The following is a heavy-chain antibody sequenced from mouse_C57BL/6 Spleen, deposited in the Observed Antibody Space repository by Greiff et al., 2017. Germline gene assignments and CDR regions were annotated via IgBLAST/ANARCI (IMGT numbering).Heavy chain of an antibody. V-gene: IGHV1-18*01. Sequence: EVQLQQSGPELVKPGASVKIPCKASGYTFTDYNMDWVKQSHGKSLEWIGDINPNNGGTIYNQKFKGKATLTVDKSSSTAYMELRSLTSEDTAVYYCARIYYGSSYVRAMDYWGQGTSVTVSS. CDR2: INPNNGGT. J-gene: IGHJ4*01. CDR1: GYTFTDYN. CDR3: ARIYYGSSYVRAMDY. D-gene: IGHD1-1*01.